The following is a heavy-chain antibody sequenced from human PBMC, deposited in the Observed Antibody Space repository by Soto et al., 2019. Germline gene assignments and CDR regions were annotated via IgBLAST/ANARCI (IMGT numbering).Heavy chain of an antibody. D-gene: IGHD6-13*01. Sequence: PSETLSLTCAVYGGSFSGYYWSWIRQPPGKGLEWIGEINHSGSTNYNPSLKSRVTISVDTSKNQFSLQLSSVTAADTAVYYCAGGEAAGTSYYYYYYYMDVWAKGTTVTVSS. CDR2: INHSGST. CDR1: GGSFSGYY. CDR3: AGGEAAGTSYYYYYYYMDV. V-gene: IGHV4-34*01. J-gene: IGHJ6*03.